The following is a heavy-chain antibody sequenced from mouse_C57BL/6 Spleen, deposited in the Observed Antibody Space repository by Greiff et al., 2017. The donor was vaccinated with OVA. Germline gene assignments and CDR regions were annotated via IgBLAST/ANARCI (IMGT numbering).Heavy chain of an antibody. Sequence: EVQLMESGGGLVKPGGSLKLSCAASGFTFSSYTMSWVRQTPEKRLEWVATISGGGGNTYYPDSVKGRFTISRDNAKNTLYLQMSSLRSEDTALYYCARRGIYDGYYGYWGQGTTLTVSS. CDR3: ARRGIYDGYYGY. J-gene: IGHJ2*01. CDR1: GFTFSSYT. V-gene: IGHV5-9*01. CDR2: ISGGGGNT. D-gene: IGHD2-3*01.